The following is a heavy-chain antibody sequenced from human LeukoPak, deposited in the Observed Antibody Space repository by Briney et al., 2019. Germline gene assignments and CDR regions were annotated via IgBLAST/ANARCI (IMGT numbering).Heavy chain of an antibody. Sequence: RGSLRLSCAASGLTLSNYGMHWVRQAPGKELEWVAAIWHDGSRKYYAESVKGRFTISRDNARNTVYVQMDSLRAEDTAVYYCARDEGDSSGYYPGLWGQGTLVTVSS. D-gene: IGHD3-22*01. J-gene: IGHJ1*01. CDR2: IWHDGSRK. V-gene: IGHV3-33*01. CDR1: GLTLSNYG. CDR3: ARDEGDSSGYYPGL.